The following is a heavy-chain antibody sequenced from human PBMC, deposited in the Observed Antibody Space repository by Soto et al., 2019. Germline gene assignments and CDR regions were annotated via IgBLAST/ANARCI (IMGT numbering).Heavy chain of an antibody. J-gene: IGHJ5*02. V-gene: IGHV3-7*05. CDR2: IKQDGSEK. D-gene: IGHD3-3*01. CDR3: ARDTAYGKDFWSGYFWFDP. CDR1: GFTFSSYW. Sequence: EVQLVESGGGLVQPGGSLRLSCAASGFTFSSYWMSWVRQAPGKGLEWVANIKQDGSEKYYVDSVKGRFTISRDNAKNSLYLQMNSLRAEDTAVYYCARDTAYGKDFWSGYFWFDPWGQGTLVTVSS.